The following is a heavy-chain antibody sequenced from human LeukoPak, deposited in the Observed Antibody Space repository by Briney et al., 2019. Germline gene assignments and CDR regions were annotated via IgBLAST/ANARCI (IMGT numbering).Heavy chain of an antibody. CDR1: GGSISSGSYY. V-gene: IGHV4-61*02. D-gene: IGHD2-2*01. CDR2: IYTSGST. J-gene: IGHJ4*02. Sequence: SQTLSLTCTVSGGSISSGSYYWSWIRQPAGKGLEWIGRIYTSGSTNYNPSLKSRVTISVDTSKNQFSLKLSSVTAADTAVYYCARQGGYCSSTSCRSFDYWGQGTLVTVSS. CDR3: ARQGGYCSSTSCRSFDY.